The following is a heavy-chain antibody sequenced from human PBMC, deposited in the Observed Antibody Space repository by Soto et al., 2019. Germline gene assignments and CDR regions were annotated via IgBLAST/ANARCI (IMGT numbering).Heavy chain of an antibody. CDR2: IYNGGST. Sequence: QVQLQESGPGLLKPSQTLSLTCAVSGGSISHVYYYWSWIRQLPDKGLEWIGHIYNGGSTYNNPSPTSRVTNSVDTSRNQFPLQLTSVSAADTAVYYCATGPSGDKVDSWGQGILVTVSS. D-gene: IGHD7-27*01. V-gene: IGHV4-30-4*01. J-gene: IGHJ4*02. CDR1: GGSISHVYYY. CDR3: ATGPSGDKVDS.